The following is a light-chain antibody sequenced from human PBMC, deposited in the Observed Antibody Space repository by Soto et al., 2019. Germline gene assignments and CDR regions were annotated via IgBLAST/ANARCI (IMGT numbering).Light chain of an antibody. CDR1: QGISSY. CDR3: QQLNSF. J-gene: IGKJ3*01. Sequence: IQLTQSPSSLSASVGDRVTITCRASQGISSYLAWYQQKPGKAPKLLIYAASTLQSGVPSRFSGSGSGTDFTLTISSLQPEHFATYYCQQLNSFFGPGTKVDIK. V-gene: IGKV1-9*01. CDR2: AAS.